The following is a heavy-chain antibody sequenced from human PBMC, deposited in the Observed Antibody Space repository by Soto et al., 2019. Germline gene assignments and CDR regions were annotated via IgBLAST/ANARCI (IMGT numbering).Heavy chain of an antibody. CDR2: ISYDGRNK. J-gene: IGHJ4*02. D-gene: IGHD3-3*01. CDR3: ARGRFPERTIFGAGQFDY. Sequence: QVQLVETGGGVVQPGRSLRLSCVASGITIRSHAMHWVRQAPGKGLEWVAVISYDGRNKNYADSVKGRFTISRDNSKNTVSLQMNSLRGEDTAVFYCARGRFPERTIFGAGQFDYWGQGTLVTVSS. V-gene: IGHV3-30*04. CDR1: GITIRSHA.